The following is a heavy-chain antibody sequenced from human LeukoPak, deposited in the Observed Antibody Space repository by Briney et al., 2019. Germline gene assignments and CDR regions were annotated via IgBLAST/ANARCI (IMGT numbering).Heavy chain of an antibody. V-gene: IGHV3-9*01. CDR1: GFTFDDYA. CDR2: ISWNSGSI. J-gene: IGHJ4*02. CDR3: AKEMTTVTALRY. D-gene: IGHD4-17*01. Sequence: GGSLRLSCAASGFTFDDYAMHWVRQAPGKGLEWVSGISWNSGSIGYADSVKGRFTISRDNAKNSLYLQMNSLRAEDTALYYCAKEMTTVTALRYWGQGTLVTVSS.